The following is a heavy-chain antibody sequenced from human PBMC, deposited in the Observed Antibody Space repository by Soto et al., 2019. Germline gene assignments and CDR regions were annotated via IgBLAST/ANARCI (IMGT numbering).Heavy chain of an antibody. J-gene: IGHJ3*02. V-gene: IGHV1-3*01. Sequence: ASVKVSCKASGYTFTSYAMHWVRQAPGQRHEWMGWINAGNGNTKYSQKFQGRVTITRDTSASTAYMELSSLRSEDTAVYYCASGRYYDFWSGSGAFDIWGQGSMVTVSS. D-gene: IGHD3-3*01. CDR1: GYTFTSYA. CDR3: ASGRYYDFWSGSGAFDI. CDR2: INAGNGNT.